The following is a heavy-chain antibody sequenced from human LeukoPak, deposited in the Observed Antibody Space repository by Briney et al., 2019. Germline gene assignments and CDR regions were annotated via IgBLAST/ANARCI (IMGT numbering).Heavy chain of an antibody. CDR2: IGTAGDT. CDR3: ARVASGYCGGGSCYSFTRYWYFDL. D-gene: IGHD2-15*01. J-gene: IGHJ2*01. CDR1: GFTFSSYD. V-gene: IGHV3-13*01. Sequence: LPGGSLRLSCAASGFTFSSYDMHWVRQATGKGLEWDSAIGTAGDTYYPGSVKGRFTISRENAKNSLYLQMNSLRAGDTAVYYCARVASGYCGGGSCYSFTRYWYFDLWGRGTLVTVSS.